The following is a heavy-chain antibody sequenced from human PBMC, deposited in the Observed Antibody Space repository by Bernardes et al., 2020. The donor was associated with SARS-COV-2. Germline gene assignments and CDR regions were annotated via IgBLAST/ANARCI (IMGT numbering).Heavy chain of an antibody. CDR1: GYTLTALS. Sequence: ASVKVSCKVSGYTLTALSMHWVRQAPGQGLEWMGGFDPEDGETIYAQKFQGRVTMTEDTSTDTAYMELSSLRSEDTAVYYCATGPLVRGVTDWFDPWGQGTLVTGSA. D-gene: IGHD3-10*01. V-gene: IGHV1-24*01. J-gene: IGHJ5*02. CDR3: ATGPLVRGVTDWFDP. CDR2: FDPEDGET.